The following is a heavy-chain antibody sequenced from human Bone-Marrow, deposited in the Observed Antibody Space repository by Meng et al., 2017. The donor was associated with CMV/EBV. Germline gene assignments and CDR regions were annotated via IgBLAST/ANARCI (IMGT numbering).Heavy chain of an antibody. Sequence: LSCAASGFTFSNSWVHWVRQAPGEGLVWVSRINGDGTTIDYADSAKGRFTISRDNAKNTLYLQMNSLRVEDTAVYFCARAGNYYFDYWGQGTLVTVSS. CDR3: ARAGNYYFDY. J-gene: IGHJ4*02. V-gene: IGHV3-74*01. CDR1: GFTFSNSW. CDR2: INGDGTTI.